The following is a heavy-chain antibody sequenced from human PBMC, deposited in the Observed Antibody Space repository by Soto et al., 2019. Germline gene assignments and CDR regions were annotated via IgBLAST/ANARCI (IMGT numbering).Heavy chain of an antibody. Sequence: QVQLQESGPGLVKPSQTLSLTCTVSGGSISSGGFYWSWIRQHPGKGLEWIGYIYYSGSTYYNPSLKSRVTISVDTSKNQFSLKLSSVTAADTAVYYCARASAPVLNWFDPWGQGTLVTVSS. CDR2: IYYSGST. J-gene: IGHJ5*02. D-gene: IGHD3-3*01. CDR1: GGSISSGGFY. V-gene: IGHV4-31*03. CDR3: ARASAPVLNWFDP.